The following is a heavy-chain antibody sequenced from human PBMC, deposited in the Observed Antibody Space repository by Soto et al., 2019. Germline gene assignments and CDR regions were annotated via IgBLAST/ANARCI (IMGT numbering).Heavy chain of an antibody. CDR2: ISYDGSNK. CDR3: AKDGGYSSGRYGA. J-gene: IGHJ5*02. CDR1: GFTFSSYG. Sequence: GGSLRLSCAASGFTFSSYGMHWVRQAPGKGLEWVAVISYDGSNKYYADSVKGRFTISRDNSKNSLYLQMNSLRAEDTALYYCAKDGGYSSGRYGAWGQGTLVTVSS. D-gene: IGHD6-19*01. V-gene: IGHV3-30*18.